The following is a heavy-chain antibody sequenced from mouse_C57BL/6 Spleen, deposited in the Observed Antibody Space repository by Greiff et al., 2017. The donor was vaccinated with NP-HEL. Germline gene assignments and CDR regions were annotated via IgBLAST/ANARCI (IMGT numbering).Heavy chain of an antibody. CDR3: ARCPHYGSSYGAMDY. Sequence: VQLQQPGAELVKPGASVKLSCKASGYTFTSYWMHWVKQRPGQGLEWIGMIHPNSGSTNYNEKLKSKATLTVDKSSSTAYMQLSSLTSEDSAVYYCARCPHYGSSYGAMDYWGQGTSVTVSS. D-gene: IGHD1-1*01. J-gene: IGHJ4*01. CDR2: IHPNSGST. V-gene: IGHV1-64*01. CDR1: GYTFTSYW.